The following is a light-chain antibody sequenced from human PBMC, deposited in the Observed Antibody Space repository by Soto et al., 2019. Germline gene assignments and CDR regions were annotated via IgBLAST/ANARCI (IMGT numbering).Light chain of an antibody. V-gene: IGKV1-5*01. CDR3: QQYNSYSWT. J-gene: IGKJ1*01. CDR1: QSISSW. Sequence: DIQMTQSPSTLSASVADRVTITCRASQSISSWLAWYQQKPGKAPKLLIYDASSLESGVPSRFSGSGSGTEFTLTISSLQPYDFATYYCQQYNSYSWTFGQGTKVEIK. CDR2: DAS.